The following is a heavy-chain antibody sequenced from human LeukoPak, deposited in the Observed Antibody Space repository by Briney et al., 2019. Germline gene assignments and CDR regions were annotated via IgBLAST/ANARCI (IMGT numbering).Heavy chain of an antibody. Sequence: PGGSLRLSCAASGFTFSSYSMNWVRQAPGKGLEWVSSISSSSSYIYYADSVKGRFTISRDNAKNSLYLQMNSLRAEDTAVYYCARHRLRQYYMDVWGKGTTVTISS. D-gene: IGHD5/OR15-5a*01. CDR2: ISSSSSYI. CDR3: ARHRLRQYYMDV. CDR1: GFTFSSYS. V-gene: IGHV3-21*01. J-gene: IGHJ6*03.